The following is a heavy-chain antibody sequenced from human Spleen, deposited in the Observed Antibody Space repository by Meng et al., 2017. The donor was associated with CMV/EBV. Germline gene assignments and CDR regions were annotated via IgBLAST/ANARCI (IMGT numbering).Heavy chain of an antibody. D-gene: IGHD2-15*01. CDR3: ARDCIGFPSHFFYYYSMDV. J-gene: IGHJ6*02. CDR1: GYTFPSYG. CDR2: ISAYSGVT. Sequence: ASVKVSCKASGYTFPSYGISWVRQAPGQGLEWMGWISAYSGVTNYAQKLQGRVTMTTDTSTSTAYMELRSLRSDDTAVYYCARDCIGFPSHFFYYYSMDVWGPGTTVTVSS. V-gene: IGHV1-18*01.